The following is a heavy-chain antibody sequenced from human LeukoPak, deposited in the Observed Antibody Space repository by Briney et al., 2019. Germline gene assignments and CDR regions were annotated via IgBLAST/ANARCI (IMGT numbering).Heavy chain of an antibody. Sequence: SETLSLTCTVSGGSISSGDYYWSWIRQPPGKGLEWIGYIYYSGSTYCNPSLKSRVTISVDTSKNQFSLKLSSVTAADTAVYYCARDLPTSGTVSYWGQGTLVTVSS. CDR1: GGSISSGDYY. CDR2: IYYSGST. J-gene: IGHJ4*02. D-gene: IGHD1-7*01. CDR3: ARDLPTSGTVSY. V-gene: IGHV4-30-4*08.